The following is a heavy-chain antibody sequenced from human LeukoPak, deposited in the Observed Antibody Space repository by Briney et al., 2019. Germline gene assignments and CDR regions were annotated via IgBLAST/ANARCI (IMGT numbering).Heavy chain of an antibody. D-gene: IGHD3-22*01. CDR1: GGSISSGGYY. V-gene: IGHV4-31*03. Sequence: SETLSLTCTVSGGSISSGGYYWSWIRQHPGKGLEWIGYIYYSGSTYYNPSLKSRVTISVDTSKNQFSLKLSSVTAADTAVYYCARIRDSSGYYLGASDIWGQGTRVTVSS. CDR2: IYYSGST. CDR3: ARIRDSSGYYLGASDI. J-gene: IGHJ3*02.